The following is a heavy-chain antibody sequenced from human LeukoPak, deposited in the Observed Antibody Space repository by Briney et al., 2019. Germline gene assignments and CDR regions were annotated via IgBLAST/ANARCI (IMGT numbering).Heavy chain of an antibody. CDR1: GFTFSSYA. CDR3: AKLRTYYYDSSGYNY. V-gene: IGHV3-23*01. J-gene: IGHJ4*02. D-gene: IGHD3-22*01. Sequence: GGSLRLSCAASGFTFSSYAMGWVRQAPGKGLEWVSAISGSGGSTYYADSVKGRFTISRDNSKNTLYLQMNSLRAEDMAVYYCAKLRTYYYDSSGYNYWGQGTLVTVSS. CDR2: ISGSGGST.